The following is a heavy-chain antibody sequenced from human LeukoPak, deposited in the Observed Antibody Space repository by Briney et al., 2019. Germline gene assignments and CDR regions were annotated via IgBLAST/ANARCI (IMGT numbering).Heavy chain of an antibody. CDR1: GGSISSYY. CDR2: INHSGST. J-gene: IGHJ5*02. CDR3: ATSGGSGNGAYNWFDP. Sequence: SETLSLTCIVSGGSISSYYWSWIRQPPGKGLEWIGEINHSGSTNYNPSLKSRVTISVDTSRNQFSLKLSSVTAADTAVYYCATSGGSGNGAYNWFDPWGQGTLVTVSS. V-gene: IGHV4-34*01. D-gene: IGHD3-10*01.